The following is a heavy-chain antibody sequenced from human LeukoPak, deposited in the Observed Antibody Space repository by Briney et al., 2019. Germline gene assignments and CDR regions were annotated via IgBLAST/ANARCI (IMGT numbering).Heavy chain of an antibody. Sequence: ASVKVSCKASVYSFTAFYIHWVRQAPGQGLEWMGWIHPRSGDTHYAYKFQGRGTMTRDTTISTAYMDLGSLGSDDTAVYYCARDGEFGTGSYYRGCFDYWGQGNLVTVSS. V-gene: IGHV1-2*02. CDR1: VYSFTAFY. D-gene: IGHD3-10*01. CDR2: IHPRSGDT. CDR3: ARDGEFGTGSYYRGCFDY. J-gene: IGHJ4*02.